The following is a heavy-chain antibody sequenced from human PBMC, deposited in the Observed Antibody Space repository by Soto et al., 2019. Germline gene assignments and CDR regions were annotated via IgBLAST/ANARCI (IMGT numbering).Heavy chain of an antibody. J-gene: IGHJ4*02. V-gene: IGHV3-23*01. D-gene: IGHD3-22*01. CDR1: GFTFSSYA. CDR3: ARGFYSRSLFDY. CDR2: VSGGSATT. Sequence: GGSLRLSCAASGFTFSSYAMSWVRQAPGKGLEWVSAVSGGSATTNYADTVKGRFTISRDDAKNSLCLQMNSLRAEDTAVYYCARGFYSRSLFDYWGQGAL.